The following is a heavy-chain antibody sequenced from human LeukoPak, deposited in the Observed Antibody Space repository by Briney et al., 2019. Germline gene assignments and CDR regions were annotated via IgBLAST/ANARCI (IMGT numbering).Heavy chain of an antibody. CDR2: ISSSSSYI. D-gene: IGHD2-15*01. CDR3: AREGDIYCSGGSCHPPDY. J-gene: IGHJ4*02. CDR1: GFTFSSYS. Sequence: PGGSLRLSCAASGFTFSSYSMNRVRQAPGKGLEWVSSISSSSSYIYYADSVKGRFTISRDNAKNSLYLQMNSLRAEDTAVYYCAREGDIYCSGGSCHPPDYWGQGTLVTVSS. V-gene: IGHV3-21*01.